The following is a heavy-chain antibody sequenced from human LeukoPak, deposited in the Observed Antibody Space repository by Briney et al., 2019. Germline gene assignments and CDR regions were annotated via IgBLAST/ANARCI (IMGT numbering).Heavy chain of an antibody. Sequence: GASVKVSCQASGYTFTSYGISWVRQAPGIGLEGIGWISGYNGNTKHAQKLQGRVTMTTDTSTSTAYMELRALRSDDTAVYFCARDLDVDTAMVPGYMDVWGKGTTVTASS. CDR2: ISGYNGNT. CDR1: GYTFTSYG. D-gene: IGHD5-18*01. V-gene: IGHV1-18*01. CDR3: ARDLDVDTAMVPGYMDV. J-gene: IGHJ6*03.